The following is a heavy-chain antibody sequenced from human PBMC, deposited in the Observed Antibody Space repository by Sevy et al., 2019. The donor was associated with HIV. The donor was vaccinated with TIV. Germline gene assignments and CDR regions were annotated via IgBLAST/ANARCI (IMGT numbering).Heavy chain of an antibody. Sequence: GGSLRLSCAASGFTFSSYSMNWVRQAPGKGLEWVSYISSSSSTIYYADSVKGRFTISRDNAKNSLYLQMNSLRDENTAVYYCARVELWGRAAAGTQLGYYMDVWGKGTTVTVSS. J-gene: IGHJ6*03. V-gene: IGHV3-48*02. CDR1: GFTFSSYS. CDR3: ARVELWGRAAAGTQLGYYMDV. D-gene: IGHD6-13*01. CDR2: ISSSSSTI.